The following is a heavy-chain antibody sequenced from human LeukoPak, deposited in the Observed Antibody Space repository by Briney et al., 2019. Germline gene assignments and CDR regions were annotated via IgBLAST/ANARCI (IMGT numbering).Heavy chain of an antibody. D-gene: IGHD3-10*01. CDR2: ISSSGSTI. CDR3: ARDERSYYGSGSSRGYYGMDV. Sequence: PGGSLRLSCAASGFTFSDYYMSWIRQAPGKGLEWVSYISSSGSTIYYADSVKGRFTISRDNAKNSLYLQMNSLRAEDTAVYYCARDERSYYGSGSSRGYYGMDVWGQGTTVTVSS. J-gene: IGHJ6*02. CDR1: GFTFSDYY. V-gene: IGHV3-11*01.